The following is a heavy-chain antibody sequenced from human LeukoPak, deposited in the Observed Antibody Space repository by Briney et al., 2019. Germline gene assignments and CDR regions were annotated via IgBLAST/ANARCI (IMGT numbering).Heavy chain of an antibody. CDR1: GFTFSDYY. Sequence: GGSLRLSCAASGFTFSDYYMSWIRQAPGKGLEWVSYISSSGSTIYYADSVKGRFTISRDNAKNSLYLQMNSLRAEDTAVYYCAKDREYSSSWYVRRPPNSYGMDVWGQGTTVTVSS. CDR3: AKDREYSSSWYVRRPPNSYGMDV. V-gene: IGHV3-11*04. CDR2: ISSSGSTI. J-gene: IGHJ6*02. D-gene: IGHD6-13*01.